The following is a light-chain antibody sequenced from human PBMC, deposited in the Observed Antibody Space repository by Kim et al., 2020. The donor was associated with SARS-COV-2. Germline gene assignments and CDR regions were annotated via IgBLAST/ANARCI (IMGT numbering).Light chain of an antibody. CDR3: AAWDDGLRGRM. CDR1: SSTIGSNY. V-gene: IGLV1-44*01. Sequence: GQRVTISCSGSSSTIGSNYVSWYQHLPGTAPKLLIYTDNQRPSGVPDRFSGSKSGTSASLAISGLQSEDEADYYCAAWDDGLRGRMFGGGTKVTVL. CDR2: TDN. J-gene: IGLJ3*02.